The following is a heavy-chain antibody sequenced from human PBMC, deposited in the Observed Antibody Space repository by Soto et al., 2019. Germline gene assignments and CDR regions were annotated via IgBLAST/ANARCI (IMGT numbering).Heavy chain of an antibody. CDR1: GGSISSGGYY. Sequence: QVQLQESGPGLVKPSQTLSLTCTVSGGSISSGGYYWSWIRQHPGKGLEWIGYISYSGSTYYNPSLKSRVTISVDTSKNQFSLKLSSVTAADTAMYYCARDLGPTRYCSGTTCWLAKWEYYFDYWGQGTLVTVSS. CDR2: ISYSGST. CDR3: ARDLGPTRYCSGTTCWLAKWEYYFDY. J-gene: IGHJ4*02. D-gene: IGHD2-2*01. V-gene: IGHV4-31*03.